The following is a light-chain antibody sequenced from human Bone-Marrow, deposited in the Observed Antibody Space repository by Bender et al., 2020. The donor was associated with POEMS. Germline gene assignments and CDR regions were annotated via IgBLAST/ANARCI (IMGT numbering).Light chain of an antibody. CDR3: CSLATSATLL. Sequence: QSALTQPASVSGSPGQSITISCTGTSSDVGTYDLVSWYQQHPGKAPKLLIYEGNKRPAGISKRFAGTKSGTAASLTVTRHRAEDEADYYCCSLATSATLLFGGGTKLTVL. J-gene: IGLJ2*01. CDR1: SSDVGTYDL. CDR2: EGN. V-gene: IGLV2-23*01.